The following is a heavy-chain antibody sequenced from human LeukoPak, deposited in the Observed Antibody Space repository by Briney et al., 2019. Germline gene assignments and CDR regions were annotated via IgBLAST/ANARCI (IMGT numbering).Heavy chain of an antibody. CDR3: ARPQPWEYAFDV. D-gene: IGHD1-26*01. J-gene: IGHJ3*01. CDR2: INPISGAT. V-gene: IGHV1-2*06. Sequence: ASVKVSCKASGYAFTNYYIHWVRQAPGQGLEWMGRINPISGATNYAPKFQGRVSMTRDTSITTAYMEVRSLRSDDTAVYFCARPQPWEYAFDVWGQGTTVTVSS. CDR1: GYAFTNYY.